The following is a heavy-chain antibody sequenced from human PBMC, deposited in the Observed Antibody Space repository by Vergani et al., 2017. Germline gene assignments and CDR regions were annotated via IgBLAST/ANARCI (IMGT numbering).Heavy chain of an antibody. CDR1: GFTFSSYA. J-gene: IGHJ6*03. CDR3: ARDAYGSGKNYMDV. V-gene: IGHV3-30-3*01. CDR2: ISYDGSNK. Sequence: QVQLVESGGGVVQPGRSLRLSCAASGFTFSSYAMHWVRQAPGKGLEWVAVISYDGSNKYYADSVKGRFTISRDNSKNTLYLQMNSLRAEDTAVYYCARDAYGSGKNYMDVWGKGTTVTVSS. D-gene: IGHD3-10*01.